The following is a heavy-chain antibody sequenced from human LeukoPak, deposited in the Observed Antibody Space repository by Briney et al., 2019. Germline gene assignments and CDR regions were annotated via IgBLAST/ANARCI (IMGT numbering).Heavy chain of an antibody. Sequence: SETLSLACTVSGGSISSSSYYWGWIRQPPGKGLEWIASIYDSRSTHYNPSLKSRLTISVDTSKNHFSLKLSSVTAADTATYYCARPHHYDSGSRGTAFDIWGQGTMVTVSS. D-gene: IGHD3-10*01. J-gene: IGHJ3*02. V-gene: IGHV4-39*02. CDR1: GGSISSSSYY. CDR2: IYDSRST. CDR3: ARPHHYDSGSRGTAFDI.